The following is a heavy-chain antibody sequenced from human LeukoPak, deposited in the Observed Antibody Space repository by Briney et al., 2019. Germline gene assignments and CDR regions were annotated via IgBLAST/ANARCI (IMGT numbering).Heavy chain of an antibody. J-gene: IGHJ4*02. D-gene: IGHD6-13*01. CDR3: ASFSSSWHYFDY. CDR1: GGSISSSSYY. CDR2: IFYTGST. V-gene: IGHV4-39*07. Sequence: SETLSLTCTVSGGSISSSSYYWGWIRQPPGKGLEWIGNIFYTGSTYYNPSLKSRVTISVDTSTNQFSLKLSSVTAADTAVYYCASFSSSWHYFDYWGQGNLVTVSS.